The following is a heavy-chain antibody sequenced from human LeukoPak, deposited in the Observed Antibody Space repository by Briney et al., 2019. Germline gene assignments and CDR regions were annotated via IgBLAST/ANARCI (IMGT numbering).Heavy chain of an antibody. CDR1: GYRFTNYW. Sequence: GESLKISCKASGYRFTNYWIAWVRQMPGEDLEWMGIVYPDDSHTRYSPSFQGQVTISADKSISTAYLQWSSLKTSDTAMYFCARAFSDSWYLDYWGQGTLVTVSS. CDR3: ARAFSDSWYLDY. D-gene: IGHD3-3*02. J-gene: IGHJ4*02. CDR2: VYPDDSHT. V-gene: IGHV5-51*01.